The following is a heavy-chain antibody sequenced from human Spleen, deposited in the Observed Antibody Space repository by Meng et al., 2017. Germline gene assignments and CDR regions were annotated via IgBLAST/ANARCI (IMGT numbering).Heavy chain of an antibody. CDR2: ISAYNGNT. CDR3: ARSSIVVVITYQEYYFDY. Sequence: ASVKVSCKASGYTFTDYYIHWLRQAPGQGLEWMGWISAYNGNTNYAQKLQGRVTMTTDTSTSTAYMELRSLRSEDTAVYYCARSSIVVVITYQEYYFDYWGQGTLVTVSS. D-gene: IGHD3-22*01. J-gene: IGHJ4*02. CDR1: GYTFTDYY. V-gene: IGHV1-18*04.